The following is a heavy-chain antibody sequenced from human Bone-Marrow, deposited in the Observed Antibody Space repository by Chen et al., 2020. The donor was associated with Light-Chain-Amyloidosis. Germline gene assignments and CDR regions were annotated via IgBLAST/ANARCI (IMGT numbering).Heavy chain of an antibody. CDR3: ARRRDGYNFDY. CDR1: GYTFPNYW. Sequence: EVQLEQSGPEVKKPGESPKISCKGSGYTFPNYWIGWVRQMPGKGLGWRGVIYPDDSDARYSPSFEGQVTISADKSITTAYLQWRSLKASDTAMYYCARRRDGYNFDYWGQGTLVTVSS. V-gene: IGHV5-51*01. CDR2: IYPDDSDA. J-gene: IGHJ4*02. D-gene: IGHD5-12*01.